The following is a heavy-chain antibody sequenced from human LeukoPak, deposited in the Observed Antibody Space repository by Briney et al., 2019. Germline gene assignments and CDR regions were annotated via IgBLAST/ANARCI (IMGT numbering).Heavy chain of an antibody. CDR1: GFTFSSYG. J-gene: IGHJ6*02. V-gene: IGHV3-33*01. Sequence: PGRSLRLSCAASGFTFSSYGMHWVRQAPGKGLEWVAVMWADGSYIDYTASVKGRFTISRDNSKNTLYLQMNSLTDEDTAVYYCARDVGHCSGGRCGSFTMDVWGQGTTVIVSS. CDR2: MWADGSYI. CDR3: ARDVGHCSGGRCGSFTMDV. D-gene: IGHD2-8*02.